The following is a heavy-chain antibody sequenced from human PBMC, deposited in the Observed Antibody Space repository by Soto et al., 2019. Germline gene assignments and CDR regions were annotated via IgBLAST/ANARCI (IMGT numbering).Heavy chain of an antibody. CDR2: IFYTGRT. V-gene: IGHV4-39*01. CDR3: TRHHPHHYDSSGYFDY. CDR1: DGSISTSSYY. D-gene: IGHD3-22*01. Sequence: QLQMQEPGPGLVKPSETLSLTCTVSDGSISTSSYYWGWIRQSPGEGLEWIGTIFYTGRTYYNPSLESRVTLSVDTSKNQFSLHLTSVTAADTAVYYCTRHHPHHYDSSGYFDYWGQGTLVTVSS. J-gene: IGHJ4*02.